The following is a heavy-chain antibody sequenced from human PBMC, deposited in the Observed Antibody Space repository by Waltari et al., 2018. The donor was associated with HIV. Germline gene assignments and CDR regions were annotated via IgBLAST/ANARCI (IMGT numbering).Heavy chain of an antibody. CDR2: RKQDGREK. CDR1: VFTFSSYW. Sequence: EVQLVESGGGLVQPGGSLRLSSAASVFTFSSYWMCWVRQAPGKGVEGVANRKQDGREKYYVDSVKGGLTLSRDNAKNGVYLQMNSLRAEDTAVYYGARPIGRGQDYWGQGALVTVSS. J-gene: IGHJ4*02. CDR3: ARPIGRGQDY. V-gene: IGHV3-7*01.